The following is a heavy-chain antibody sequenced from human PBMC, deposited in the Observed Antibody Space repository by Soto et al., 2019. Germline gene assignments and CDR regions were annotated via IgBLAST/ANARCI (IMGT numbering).Heavy chain of an antibody. J-gene: IGHJ4*02. Sequence: SETLSLTCTVSGGSVSSGSYYWSWIRQPPGKGLEWIGYIYYSGSTNYNPSLKGRVTISVDTSKNLFSLKLSSVTAADTAVYYCPRAAPRNYDSSGPYDYWGQGTLVTVSS. CDR1: GGSVSSGSYY. CDR2: IYYSGST. D-gene: IGHD3-22*01. V-gene: IGHV4-61*01. CDR3: PRAAPRNYDSSGPYDY.